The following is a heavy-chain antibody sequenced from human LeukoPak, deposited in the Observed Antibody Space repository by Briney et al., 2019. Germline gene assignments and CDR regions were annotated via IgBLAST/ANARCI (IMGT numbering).Heavy chain of an antibody. D-gene: IGHD1-20*01. CDR3: ARDLTGTGDY. CDR1: GFTFSSYA. J-gene: IGHJ4*02. V-gene: IGHV3-64*02. CDR2: ITSNGGTT. Sequence: GGSLRLSCVASGFTFSSYAMHWLRQAPGKGLEYVSSITSNGGTTYYADSVKGRFTISRDNSKDTLYLQMGSLRAEDMAVYYCARDLTGTGDYWGQGTLVTVSS.